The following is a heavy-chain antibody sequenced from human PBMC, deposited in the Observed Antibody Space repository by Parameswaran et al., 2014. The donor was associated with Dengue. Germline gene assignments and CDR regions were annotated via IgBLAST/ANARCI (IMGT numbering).Heavy chain of an antibody. Sequence: RWIRQPPGKGLEWIGYIYYSGSTNYNPSLKSRVTISVDTSKNQFSLKLSSVTAADTAVYYCARDLISYGMDVWGQGTTVTVSS. D-gene: IGHD3-10*01. CDR3: ARDLISYGMDV. CDR2: IYYSGST. V-gene: IGHV4-59*01. J-gene: IGHJ6*02.